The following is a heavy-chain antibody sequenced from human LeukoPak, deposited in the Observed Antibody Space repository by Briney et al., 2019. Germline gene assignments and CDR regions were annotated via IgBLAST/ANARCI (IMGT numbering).Heavy chain of an antibody. D-gene: IGHD3-3*01. V-gene: IGHV3-66*01. J-gene: IGHJ5*02. CDR2: IYSGGST. Sequence: PGGSLRLSCAASGFTVSNNYMGWVRQAPGKGLEWVSVIYSGGSTYYADSVKGRFTISRDNSKNTLYLQMISLRAEDTAVYYCARDRDDFWSGYYRITWGQGTLVTVSS. CDR3: ARDRDDFWSGYYRIT. CDR1: GFTVSNNY.